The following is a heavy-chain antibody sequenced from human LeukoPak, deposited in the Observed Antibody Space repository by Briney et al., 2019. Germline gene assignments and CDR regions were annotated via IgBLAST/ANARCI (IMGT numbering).Heavy chain of an antibody. J-gene: IGHJ6*02. CDR3: ASIAAAGTQAPYYYYGMDV. D-gene: IGHD6-13*01. V-gene: IGHV4-59*10. CDR2: IYTSGST. Sequence: SETLSLTCAVYGGSFSGYYWSWIRQPAGKGLEWIGRIYTSGSTNYNPSLKSRVTMSVDTSKNQFSLKLSSVTAADTAVYYCASIAAAGTQAPYYYYGMDVWGQGTTVTVSS. CDR1: GGSFSGYY.